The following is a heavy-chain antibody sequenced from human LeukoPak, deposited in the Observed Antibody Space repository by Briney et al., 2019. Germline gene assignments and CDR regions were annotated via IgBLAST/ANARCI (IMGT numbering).Heavy chain of an antibody. D-gene: IGHD3-10*01. Sequence: QSGGSLRLSCAASGFTFSNYGMHWVRQAPGKGLEWVAVIWYDGSNKYYADSVKGRFTISRDNSKNTLYLQMNSLRAEDTAVYCCAGNYGPYYFDYWGQGTLVTVSS. J-gene: IGHJ4*02. CDR2: IWYDGSNK. CDR3: AGNYGPYYFDY. CDR1: GFTFSNYG. V-gene: IGHV3-33*01.